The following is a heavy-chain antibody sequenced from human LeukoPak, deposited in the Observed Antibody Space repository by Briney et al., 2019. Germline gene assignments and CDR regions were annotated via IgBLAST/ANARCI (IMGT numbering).Heavy chain of an antibody. D-gene: IGHD2-2*01. J-gene: IGHJ6*03. CDR3: ARLEVVPAAASGVHYYYYMDV. CDR2: IYYTGST. Sequence: SETLSLTCTVSGDSIISSSYYWGWIRQPPGKGLEWIGSIYYTGSTYYNPSLKSRVTISGDTSKNQFSLRLSSVTAADTAVYYCARLEVVPAAASGVHYYYYMDVWGKGTTVTVSS. CDR1: GDSIISSSYY. V-gene: IGHV4-39*01.